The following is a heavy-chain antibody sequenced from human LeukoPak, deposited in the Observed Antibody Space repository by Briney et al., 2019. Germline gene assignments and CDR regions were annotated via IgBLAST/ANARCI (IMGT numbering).Heavy chain of an antibody. J-gene: IGHJ5*02. CDR3: ATGTAASA. V-gene: IGHV3-23*01. Sequence: PGGSLRLSCAASGFTFSSSDMSWARQAPGKGLEWVCTISRRGDYTFYADSVKGRFTVFRDNSRNTLYLQMNSLTVEDTALYYCATGTAASAWGQGALVTVSS. D-gene: IGHD6-13*01. CDR1: GFTFSSSD. CDR2: ISRRGDYT.